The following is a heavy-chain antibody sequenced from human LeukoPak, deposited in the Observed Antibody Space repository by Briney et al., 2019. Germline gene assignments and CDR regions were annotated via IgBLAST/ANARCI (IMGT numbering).Heavy chain of an antibody. D-gene: IGHD2-8*01. CDR3: ARGILVTVYAAFDY. V-gene: IGHV4-59*12. Sequence: SETLSLTCTVSGGSMSRYHWGWIRQPPGKGLEWGGYIYYSGSTNYNPSLSSRVTTSVDTSKNQSSLELSSVTAAYTAVYYCARGILVTVYAAFDYWGQGILVTVSS. CDR1: GGSMSRYH. CDR2: IYYSGST. J-gene: IGHJ4*02.